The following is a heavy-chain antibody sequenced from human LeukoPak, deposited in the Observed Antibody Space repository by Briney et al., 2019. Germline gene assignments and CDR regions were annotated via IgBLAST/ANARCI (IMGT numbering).Heavy chain of an antibody. CDR2: ITHSGRT. D-gene: IGHD6-13*01. CDR3: AKDRIAAAGPAAFDP. J-gene: IGHJ5*02. V-gene: IGHV4-34*01. Sequence: PSETLSLTCVVYGGSFSGYQWSWIRQPPGKGLEWIGEITHSGRTKYNPSLKSRVSISGDTSDKQFSLKLSSVTAEDTAVYYCAKDRIAAAGPAAFDPWGQGTLVTVSS. CDR1: GGSFSGYQ.